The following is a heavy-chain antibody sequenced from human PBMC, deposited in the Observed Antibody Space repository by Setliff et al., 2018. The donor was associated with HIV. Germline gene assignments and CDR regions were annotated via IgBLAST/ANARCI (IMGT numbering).Heavy chain of an antibody. J-gene: IGHJ4*02. Sequence: SETLSLTCTVSGASISSGGFYWSWIRQHPGKGLEWIGYIYYSGSTNYNPSLKSRVTISLDTSKNQFSLKLNSVTAADTAVYYCGGNGYYSIDYWGQGTLVTVSS. CDR2: IYYSGST. CDR1: GASISSGGFY. D-gene: IGHD3-22*01. V-gene: IGHV4-31*03. CDR3: GGNGYYSIDY.